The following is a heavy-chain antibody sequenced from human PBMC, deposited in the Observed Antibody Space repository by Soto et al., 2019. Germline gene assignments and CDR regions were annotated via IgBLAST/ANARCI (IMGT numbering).Heavy chain of an antibody. V-gene: IGHV4-39*01. CDR3: ARYCISSSCHFDS. CDR1: GGSISSSSYY. J-gene: IGHJ4*02. CDR2: IYYSGST. Sequence: SSETLSLTCTVSGGSISSSSYYWGWIRQPPGKGLEWIGTIYYSGSTYYNPSLKSRVTISVDTSKNQFSLKLSSVTAADTAVYYCARYCISSSCHFDSWGQGTMVTSPQ. D-gene: IGHD2-15*01.